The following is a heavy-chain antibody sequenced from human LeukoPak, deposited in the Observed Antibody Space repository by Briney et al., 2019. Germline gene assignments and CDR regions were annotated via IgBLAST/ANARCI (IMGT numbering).Heavy chain of an antibody. CDR2: ISGSGGST. Sequence: GGSLRLSCAASGFTFSSYAMSWVRQAPGKGLEWVSGISGSGGSTYYADSVKGRFTISRDNSKNTLYLQMNSLRAEDTAVYYCARGDGYNFFVSWGQGTLVTVSS. CDR1: GFTFSSYA. J-gene: IGHJ4*02. CDR3: ARGDGYNFFVS. V-gene: IGHV3-23*01. D-gene: IGHD5-24*01.